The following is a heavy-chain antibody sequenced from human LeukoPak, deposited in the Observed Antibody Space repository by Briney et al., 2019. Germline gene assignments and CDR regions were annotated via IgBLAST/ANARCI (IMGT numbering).Heavy chain of an antibody. Sequence: GGSLRLSCAASGFTFSSYSMNWVRQAPGKGLEWVSSISSSSSYIYYADSVKGRFTISRDNAKNSLYLQMNSLRAEDTAVYYCARVSGVAEGGAFDIWGQGTMVTVSS. CDR2: ISSSSSYI. J-gene: IGHJ3*02. CDR3: ARVSGVAEGGAFDI. CDR1: GFTFSSYS. D-gene: IGHD2-8*01. V-gene: IGHV3-21*01.